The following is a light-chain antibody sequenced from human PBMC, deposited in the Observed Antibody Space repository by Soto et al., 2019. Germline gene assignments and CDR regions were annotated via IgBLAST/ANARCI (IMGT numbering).Light chain of an antibody. CDR3: SSYAGNNNLI. Sequence: QSALTQPPSASGSPGQSVTISCTGSSSDIGGYDFVSWYQKYPARVPKLMIYEVNKRPSGFPDRFSGSKSGNTASLTVSGLQAEDEADYYCSSYAGNNNLIFGGGTKLTVL. J-gene: IGLJ2*01. CDR1: SSDIGGYDF. CDR2: EVN. V-gene: IGLV2-8*01.